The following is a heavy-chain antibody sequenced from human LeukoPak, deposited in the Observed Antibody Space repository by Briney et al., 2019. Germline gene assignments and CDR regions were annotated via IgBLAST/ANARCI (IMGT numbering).Heavy chain of an antibody. CDR3: AKLGYAGA. CDR1: GLTFSSYA. CDR2: ISGSGGSS. V-gene: IGHV3-23*01. D-gene: IGHD2-2*01. Sequence: GGSLRLSCAASGLTFSSYAMSWVRRAPGKGLEWVSGISGSGGSSYYADSVKGRFTISRDNSKNTLYLQMSSLRAEDTAVYYCAKLGYAGAWGQGTLVTVSS. J-gene: IGHJ5*02.